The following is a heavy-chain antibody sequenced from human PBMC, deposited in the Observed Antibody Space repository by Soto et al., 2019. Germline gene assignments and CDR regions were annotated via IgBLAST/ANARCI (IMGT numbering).Heavy chain of an antibody. J-gene: IGHJ6*02. CDR3: ARGFSSVSMDA. D-gene: IGHD6-19*01. CDR2: IYSSGSA. CDR1: GDSVISGGYY. V-gene: IGHV4-61*08. Sequence: SETLSLTCTVSGDSVISGGYYWSWIRQPPGKGLEWIGYIYSSGSANYNPSLKSRVTISRDTSKNQISLKVASVTAADTAGYYCARGFSSVSMDAWGQGTTVTVSS.